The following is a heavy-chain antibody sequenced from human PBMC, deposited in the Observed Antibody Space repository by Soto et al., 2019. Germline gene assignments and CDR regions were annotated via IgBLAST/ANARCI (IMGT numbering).Heavy chain of an antibody. V-gene: IGHV3-48*03. CDR2: ISSSGSTI. J-gene: IGHJ5*02. D-gene: IGHD2-2*01. Sequence: GGSLRLSCAASGFTFSSYEMNWVRQAPGKGLEWVSYISSSGSTIYYADSVKGRFTISRDNAKNSLYLQMNSLRAEDTAVYYCARVRGSSTTGGWFDPWGQGTLVTVSS. CDR1: GFTFSSYE. CDR3: ARVRGSSTTGGWFDP.